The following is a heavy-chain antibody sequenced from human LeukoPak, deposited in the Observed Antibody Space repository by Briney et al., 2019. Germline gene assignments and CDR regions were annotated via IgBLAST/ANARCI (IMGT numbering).Heavy chain of an antibody. Sequence: GGSLRLSCEASGFTFSSYWMHWVRQVPGKGLVWVSRISSDGSTTSYADSVKGRFSISRFNAKETLYLQMNSLRVEDTAVYYWARGTDDVDIWGQGTLVTVSS. CDR3: ARGTDDVDI. CDR1: GFTFSSYW. J-gene: IGHJ3*02. D-gene: IGHD3-3*01. V-gene: IGHV3-74*01. CDR2: ISSDGSTT.